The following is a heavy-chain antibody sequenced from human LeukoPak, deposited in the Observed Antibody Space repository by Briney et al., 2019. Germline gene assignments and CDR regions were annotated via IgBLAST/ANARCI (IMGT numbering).Heavy chain of an antibody. CDR1: GGSISSSSYY. CDR2: IYYSGST. Sequence: SETLSLTCTVSGGSISSSSYYWGWIRQPPGKGLEWIGSIYYSGSTYYNPSPKSRVTISVDTSKNQFSLKLSSVTAADTAVYYCARDPYPSFEDYYDSSGYRTFRDYWGQGTLVTVSS. J-gene: IGHJ4*02. D-gene: IGHD3-22*01. V-gene: IGHV4-39*07. CDR3: ARDPYPSFEDYYDSSGYRTFRDY.